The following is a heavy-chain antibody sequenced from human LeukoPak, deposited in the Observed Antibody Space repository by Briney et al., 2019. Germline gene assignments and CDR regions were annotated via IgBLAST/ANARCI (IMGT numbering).Heavy chain of an antibody. D-gene: IGHD3-16*02. Sequence: GSSVKVSCKASGGTFSSYAISWVRQAPGQGLEWMGGIIPIFGTANYAQKFQGRVTITADESTSTAYMELSGLRSEDTAVYYCATGGDYYDYVWGSYRYNFDYWGQGTLVTVSS. CDR2: IIPIFGTA. V-gene: IGHV1-69*01. J-gene: IGHJ4*02. CDR1: GGTFSSYA. CDR3: ATGGDYYDYVWGSYRYNFDY.